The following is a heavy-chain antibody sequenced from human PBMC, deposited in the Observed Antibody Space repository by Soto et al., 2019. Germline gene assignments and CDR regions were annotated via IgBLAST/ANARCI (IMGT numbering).Heavy chain of an antibody. V-gene: IGHV3-23*01. CDR2: ISGSGGST. CDR3: ARAQGMVRGVILPTDY. D-gene: IGHD3-10*01. Sequence: SLRLSCAASGFTFSSYAMSWVRQAPGKGLEWVSAISGSGGSTYYADSVKGRFTISRDNSKNTLYLQMNSLRAEDTAVYYCARAQGMVRGVILPTDYWGQGTLVTVSS. J-gene: IGHJ4*02. CDR1: GFTFSSYA.